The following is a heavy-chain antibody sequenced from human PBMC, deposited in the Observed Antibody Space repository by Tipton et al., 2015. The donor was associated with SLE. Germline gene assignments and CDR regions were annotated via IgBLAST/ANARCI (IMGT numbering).Heavy chain of an antibody. V-gene: IGHV3-7*01. CDR2: IKQDGSEK. CDR3: VREDNGQTFDS. J-gene: IGHJ4*02. Sequence: SLRLSCAASGFTFHNYGMSWVRQAPGKGLEWVANIKQDGSEKYYVDSVKGRFTISRDNAKNSLYLQMNSLRVEDTAVYSCVREDNGQTFDSWGQGTLVTVSS. D-gene: IGHD1-1*01. CDR1: GFTFHNYG.